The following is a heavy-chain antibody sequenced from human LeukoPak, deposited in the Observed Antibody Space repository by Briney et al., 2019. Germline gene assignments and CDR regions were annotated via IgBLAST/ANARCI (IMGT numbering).Heavy chain of an antibody. V-gene: IGHV3-30*18. Sequence: GGSLRLSCAASGFTFSSYGMHWVRQAPGKGLEWVAVISYEGSIKYYADSVKGRFTISRDNSKNTLYLQMNSLRPEDTAVYYCAKYGMTTVTYIDYWGQGTLVTVSS. CDR3: AKYGMTTVTYIDY. J-gene: IGHJ4*02. CDR2: ISYEGSIK. D-gene: IGHD4-17*01. CDR1: GFTFSSYG.